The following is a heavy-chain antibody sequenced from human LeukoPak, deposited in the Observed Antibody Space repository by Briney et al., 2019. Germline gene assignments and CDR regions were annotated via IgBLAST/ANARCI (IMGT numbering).Heavy chain of an antibody. D-gene: IGHD1-14*01. J-gene: IGHJ4*02. Sequence: GSSVKVSCKASGGTFSSYAISWVRQAPGQGLEWMGGIIPIFGTANYAQKFQGRVTITTDESTSTAYMELSSLRSEDTAVYYCARLPGGQYNPGDYWGQGTLVTVSS. CDR1: GGTFSSYA. V-gene: IGHV1-69*05. CDR2: IIPIFGTA. CDR3: ARLPGGQYNPGDY.